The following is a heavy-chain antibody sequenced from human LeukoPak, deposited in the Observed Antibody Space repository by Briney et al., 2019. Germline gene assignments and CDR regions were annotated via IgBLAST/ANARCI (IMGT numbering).Heavy chain of an antibody. Sequence: KPGGSLRLSCAASGFTFSSYSMNWVRQAPGKGLEWVSSISSSSSYIYYADSVKGRFTISRDNSKNTLYLQMNSLRAEDTAVYYCAKSVALVTVGAPHDWGQGTLVTVSS. CDR3: AKSVALVTVGAPHD. V-gene: IGHV3-21*04. CDR2: ISSSSSYI. CDR1: GFTFSSYS. J-gene: IGHJ4*02. D-gene: IGHD1-26*01.